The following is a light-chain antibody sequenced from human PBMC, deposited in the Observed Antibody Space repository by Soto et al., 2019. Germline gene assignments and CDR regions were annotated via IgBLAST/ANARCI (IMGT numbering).Light chain of an antibody. J-gene: IGKJ5*01. V-gene: IGKV3-20*01. CDR3: QQYDNLPIT. CDR1: QTVRNNY. Sequence: VSKQSPGTLSLSPGERATLSCRASQTVRNNYLAWYQQKPGQAPRLLIYDASSRATGIPDRFSGGGSGTDFTLTISRLEPEDIATYYCQQYDNLPITFGQGTRMEIK. CDR2: DAS.